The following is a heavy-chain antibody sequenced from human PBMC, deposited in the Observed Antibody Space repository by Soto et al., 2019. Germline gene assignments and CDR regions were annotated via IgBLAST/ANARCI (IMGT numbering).Heavy chain of an antibody. CDR2: ISSSSSYT. CDR1: GFTITDYY. J-gene: IGHJ6*02. D-gene: IGHD6-19*01. CDR3: ARVRALAADGMDV. V-gene: IGHV3-11*05. Sequence: PGGSRRLSRAASGFTITDYYMIWIHQAPGKGLKWVSYISSSSSYTNYADSVKGRFTISRDNAKNSLYLQMNSLRADDTAVYYCARVRALAADGMDVWGQGTTVTVS.